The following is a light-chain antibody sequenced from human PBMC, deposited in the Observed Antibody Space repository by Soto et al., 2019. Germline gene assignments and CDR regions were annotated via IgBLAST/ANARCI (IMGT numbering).Light chain of an antibody. CDR1: SSDVGGYNY. J-gene: IGLJ1*01. CDR3: SSYAGSNNFV. V-gene: IGLV2-8*01. Sequence: SALTQPASASGSPGQSVTISCTGTSSDVGGYNYVSWYQQHPGKAPKLMIYEVSKRPSGVPDRSSGSKSGNTASLTVSGLQAEDEADYYCSSYAGSNNFVFGTGTKVTVL. CDR2: EVS.